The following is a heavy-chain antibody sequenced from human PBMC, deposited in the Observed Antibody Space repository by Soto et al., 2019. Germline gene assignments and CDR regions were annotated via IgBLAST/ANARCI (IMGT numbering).Heavy chain of an antibody. CDR1: GFNFGSYA. Sequence: EEQLLESGGGLVQPGGSLRLSCAATGFNFGSYAMGWVRQAPGKGLEWVSGVSGSGSSPYYADSVKGRLTISKDKSKSTLYLQVDSLRPEDAAVYYCARDPKTSGGQHWAFNYFDSWGQGTLVTVSS. CDR2: VSGSGSSP. V-gene: IGHV3-23*01. D-gene: IGHD7-27*01. CDR3: ARDPKTSGGQHWAFNYFDS. J-gene: IGHJ4*02.